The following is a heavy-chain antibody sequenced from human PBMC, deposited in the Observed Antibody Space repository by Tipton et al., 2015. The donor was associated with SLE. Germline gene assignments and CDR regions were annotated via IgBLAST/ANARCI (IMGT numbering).Heavy chain of an antibody. D-gene: IGHD1-26*01. CDR3: TSGGAKAIGYYYYMDV. Sequence: SLRLSCTASGFTFGDYAMSWFRQAPGKGLEWVGFIRSKAYGGTTEYAASVKGRFTISRDDSKSIAYLQMNSLKTEDTAVYYCTSGGAKAIGYYYYMDVWGKGTTVTVSS. J-gene: IGHJ6*03. CDR1: GFTFGDYA. CDR2: IRSKAYGGTT. V-gene: IGHV3-49*03.